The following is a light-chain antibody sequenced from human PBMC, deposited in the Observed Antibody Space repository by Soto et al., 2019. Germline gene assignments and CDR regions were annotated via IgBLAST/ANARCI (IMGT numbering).Light chain of an antibody. CDR1: QTVTNNY. CDR2: GAS. V-gene: IGKV3-20*01. CDR3: PQYFKFSSI. Sequence: EIVLTQSPGTLSLSPGDSTTLSCRASQTVTNNYLALYQQKPGQAPRLLISGASIRAPGIPNRFSGSGSGTDFTLTITILQPYDFETYYRPQYFKFSSILGHGTK. J-gene: IGKJ1*01.